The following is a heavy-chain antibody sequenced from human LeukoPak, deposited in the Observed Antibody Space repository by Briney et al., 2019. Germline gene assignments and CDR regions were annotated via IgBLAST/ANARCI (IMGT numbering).Heavy chain of an antibody. CDR2: INAGNGNT. V-gene: IGHV1-3*01. J-gene: IGHJ4*02. CDR3: ARGGEDYGDYAEMGDFDY. CDR1: GYTFTSYA. D-gene: IGHD4-17*01. Sequence: ASVKVSCKASGYTFTSYAMHWVRQAPGQRLEWMGWINAGNGNTKYSQKFQGRVTITRDTSASTAYMELSSLRSEDTAVYYCARGGEDYGDYAEMGDFDYWGQGTLVTVSS.